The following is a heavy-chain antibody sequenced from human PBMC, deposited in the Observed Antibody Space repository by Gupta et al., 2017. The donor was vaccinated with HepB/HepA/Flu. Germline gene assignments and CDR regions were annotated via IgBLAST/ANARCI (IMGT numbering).Heavy chain of an antibody. J-gene: IGHJ6*02. V-gene: IGHV4-59*01. CDR3: ARGRTKTIPFPVGV. D-gene: IGHD2-2*02. Sequence: QVQLQESGPALVKPLETLSLTCTVSGDSINSYYWSWIRQTPGKGLECIGYMYFSGSSNYNPSLKSRVTMSVDRPKNQFSLKLSSVTAADSAVYFCARGRTKTIPFPVGVWGQGTTVTVSS. CDR1: GDSINSYY. CDR2: MYFSGSS.